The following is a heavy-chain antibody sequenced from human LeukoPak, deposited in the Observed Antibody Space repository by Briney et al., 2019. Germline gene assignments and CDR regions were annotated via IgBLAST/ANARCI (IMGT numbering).Heavy chain of an antibody. CDR1: GGSISSGGYS. J-gene: IGHJ3*01. Sequence: PSQTLSLTCAVSGGSISSGGYSWSWIRQPPGKGLEWIGYIYHSGSTYYNPSLKSRVTISVDRSKNQFSLKLTSVTAADTAVYYCARAGSSTSCPVNWGQGAMVTVSS. CDR2: IYHSGST. CDR3: ARAGSSTSCPVN. D-gene: IGHD2-2*01. V-gene: IGHV4-30-2*01.